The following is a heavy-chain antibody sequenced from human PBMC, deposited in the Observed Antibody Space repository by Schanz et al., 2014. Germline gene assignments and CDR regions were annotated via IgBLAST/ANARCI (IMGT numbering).Heavy chain of an antibody. CDR1: GFTFSSYG. Sequence: QVQLVESGGGVVQPGRSLRLSCAASGFTFSSYGMHWVRQAPGKGLEWVAIIWDDGSNKYNADSVKGRITISRDNYKKTLYLQMISLSAEDTAVYYCAKDLPSSGWPGFDVWGQGTLVAVSA. V-gene: IGHV3-33*03. CDR3: AKDLPSSGWPGFDV. CDR2: IWDDGSNK. J-gene: IGHJ4*02. D-gene: IGHD6-19*01.